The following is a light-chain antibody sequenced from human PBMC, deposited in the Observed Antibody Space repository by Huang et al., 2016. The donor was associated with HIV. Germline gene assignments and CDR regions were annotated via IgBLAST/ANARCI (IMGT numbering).Light chain of an antibody. V-gene: IGKV1-39*01. J-gene: IGKJ2*01. CDR2: SAS. CDR3: QQSYSSPYT. Sequence: DIQMTQSPSSLSASIGDRVTITCRASQSINTFLNLYQQKPGKAHNLLIYSASSLQSGVPSSFSGSGSVRDFTLTISSLQPEDFATYYCQQSYSSPYTFGQGTKLETK. CDR1: QSINTF.